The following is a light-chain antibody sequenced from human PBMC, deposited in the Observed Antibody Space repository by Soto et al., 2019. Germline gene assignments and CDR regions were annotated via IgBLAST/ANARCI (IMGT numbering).Light chain of an antibody. CDR3: HSYDSSLSGYV. Sequence: QSVLTQPPSASGTPGQRVTISCSGSTSNIGSNTVSWYQHLPGTAPKLLIYSNDQRPSGVPDRFSGSKSGTSASLAITGLQAEDEADYYCHSYDSSLSGYVFGTGTQLTVL. CDR2: SND. V-gene: IGLV1-44*01. CDR1: TSNIGSNT. J-gene: IGLJ1*01.